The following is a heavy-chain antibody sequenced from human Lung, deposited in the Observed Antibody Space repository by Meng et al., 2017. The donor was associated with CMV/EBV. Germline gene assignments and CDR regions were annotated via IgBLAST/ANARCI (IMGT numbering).Heavy chain of an antibody. CDR2: ISNSGAYI. CDR1: GFTFSSYS. CDR3: TRDVSPRSSAYFAIYYFYALDV. J-gene: IGHJ6*02. D-gene: IGHD2-21*01. V-gene: IGHV3-21*01. Sequence: GGSLRLXCAASGFTFSSYSMNWVRQAPGKGLEWVSSISNSGAYIYYADSVKGRFSISRDNAQNSLYLHMNSLRAEDTAVYYCTRDVSPRSSAYFAIYYFYALDVWXHGTAVTVSS.